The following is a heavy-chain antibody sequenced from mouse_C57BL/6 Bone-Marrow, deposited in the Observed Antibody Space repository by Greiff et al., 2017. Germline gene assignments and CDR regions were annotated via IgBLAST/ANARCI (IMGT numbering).Heavy chain of an antibody. V-gene: IGHV1-59*01. J-gene: IGHJ4*01. CDR2: IDPSDSYT. Sequence: QVQLQQPGAELVRPGTSVKLSCKASGYTFTSYWMHWVKQRPGQGLEWIGVIDPSDSYTNYNQKFKGKATLTVDTSSSTAYMQLSSLTSEDSAVYYGAKRFYYGYFYDMDDWGKGTSVTVSS. CDR3: AKRFYYGYFYDMDD. D-gene: IGHD2-2*01. CDR1: GYTFTSYW.